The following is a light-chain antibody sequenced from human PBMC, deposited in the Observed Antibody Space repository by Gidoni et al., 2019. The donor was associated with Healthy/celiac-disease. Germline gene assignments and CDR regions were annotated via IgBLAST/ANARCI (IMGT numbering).Light chain of an antibody. CDR2: GAS. V-gene: IGKV3-15*01. Sequence: EIVMTQSPATLPVSPGERATLSCRASQSVSSNLAWYQQKPGQAPRLLIDGASTRATGIPARFSGSGSGTEFTLTISSLQYEDFAVYYCQQYNNWPRTFGQXTKVEIK. CDR3: QQYNNWPRT. J-gene: IGKJ1*01. CDR1: QSVSSN.